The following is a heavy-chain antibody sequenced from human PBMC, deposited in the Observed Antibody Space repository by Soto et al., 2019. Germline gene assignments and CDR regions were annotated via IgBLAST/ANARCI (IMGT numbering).Heavy chain of an antibody. D-gene: IGHD5-12*01. V-gene: IGHV4-59*01. Sequence: SETLSLTCTVSGVSISSYYWSWIRQPPGKGLEWIGYIYYSGSTNYNPSLKSRVTISVDTSKNQFSLKLSSVTAADTAVYYCARYIEGGGYDSYNWFDPWGQGTLVTVSS. CDR2: IYYSGST. CDR3: ARYIEGGGYDSYNWFDP. J-gene: IGHJ5*02. CDR1: GVSISSYY.